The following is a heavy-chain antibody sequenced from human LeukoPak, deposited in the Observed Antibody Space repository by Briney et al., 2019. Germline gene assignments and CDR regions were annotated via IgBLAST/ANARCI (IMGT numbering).Heavy chain of an antibody. Sequence: GGSLRLSCAASGFTFSGFGMYWARQAPGKGLEWVAFIRYDGSNKYYTESVKGRFTISRDNSKNTLYLQMNSLRAEDTAVYYCAKGDTYYYDSSGYDWGQGTLVTVSS. J-gene: IGHJ4*02. CDR3: AKGDTYYYDSSGYD. D-gene: IGHD3-22*01. CDR1: GFTFSGFG. V-gene: IGHV3-30*02. CDR2: IRYDGSNK.